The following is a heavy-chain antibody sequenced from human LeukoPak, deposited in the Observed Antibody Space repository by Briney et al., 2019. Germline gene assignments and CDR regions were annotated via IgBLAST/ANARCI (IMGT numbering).Heavy chain of an antibody. Sequence: GGSLRLSCAASGFTVISNYMSWVRQAPGKGLEWVSVIYGGGSTYYADSVKGRFTISRDNSKNTLYLQMNSLRTEDTAVYYCARVRFYYYYMDVWGKGTTVTVSS. CDR2: IYGGGST. CDR1: GFTVISNY. J-gene: IGHJ6*03. CDR3: ARVRFYYYYMDV. V-gene: IGHV3-66*02.